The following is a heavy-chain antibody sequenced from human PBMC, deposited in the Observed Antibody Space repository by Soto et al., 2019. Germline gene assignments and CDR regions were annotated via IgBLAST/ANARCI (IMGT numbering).Heavy chain of an antibody. J-gene: IGHJ4*02. Sequence: DVQLVETGGGLIQPGGSLRLSCAASGFTVSGNFMSWVRQAPGKGLEWVSIIYTGDTTYYADSVKGRFTISRDNSKNTLYLQMNSLRAEDSAGYYCASRFSSSWSALDYWGRGTLVTVSS. CDR2: IYTGDTT. D-gene: IGHD6-13*01. V-gene: IGHV3-53*02. CDR3: ASRFSSSWSALDY. CDR1: GFTVSGNF.